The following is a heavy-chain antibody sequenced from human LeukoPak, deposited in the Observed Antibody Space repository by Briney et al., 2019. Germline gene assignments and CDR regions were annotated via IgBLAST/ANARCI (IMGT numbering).Heavy chain of an antibody. V-gene: IGHV4-59*01. CDR3: AKFATVTVPNWLDF. CDR2: IFYTGTA. CDR1: GGSISSYY. J-gene: IGHJ5*01. D-gene: IGHD4-17*01. Sequence: SETLSLTCTVSGGSISSYYWSWIRQPPGKGLEWIGYIFYTGTASYNPSLNSRVTMSVDTSKNRFSLKVSSVTAADTAVYFCAKFATVTVPNWLDFWGQGILVTVSS.